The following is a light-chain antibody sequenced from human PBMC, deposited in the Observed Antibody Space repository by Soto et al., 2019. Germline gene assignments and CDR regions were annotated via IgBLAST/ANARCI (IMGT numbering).Light chain of an antibody. CDR2: RNN. J-gene: IGLJ3*02. CDR3: TTWDDSLSGWV. CDR1: SPNIGRNY. V-gene: IGLV1-47*01. Sequence: QPVLTQPPSASGTPGQRVTISCSGSSPNIGRNYVYWYQQLPGTAPKLLIYRNNQRPSGVPDRFSGSKSGTSASLAISGLRSEDETDYYCTTWDDSLSGWVFGGGTKLTVL.